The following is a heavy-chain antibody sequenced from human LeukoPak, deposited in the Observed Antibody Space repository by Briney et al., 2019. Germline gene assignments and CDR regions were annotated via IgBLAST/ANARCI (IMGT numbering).Heavy chain of an antibody. CDR3: ARHGPNYYDSSGYHPKFDY. CDR1: GGSISSYY. CDR2: IYYSGST. V-gene: IGHV4-59*08. Sequence: SETLSLTCTVSGGSISSYYWSWIRQPPGKGLEWIGYIYYSGSTNYNPSLKSRVTISVDTSKNQFSLKPSSVTAADTAVYYCARHGPNYYDSSGYHPKFDYWGQGTLVTVSS. D-gene: IGHD3-22*01. J-gene: IGHJ4*02.